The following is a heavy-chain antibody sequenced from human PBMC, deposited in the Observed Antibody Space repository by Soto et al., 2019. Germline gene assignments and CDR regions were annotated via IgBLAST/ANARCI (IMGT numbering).Heavy chain of an antibody. Sequence: EXLKISCKDSGYXFTSYCIGWVRQMPGKGLEWMGIIYPGDSDTRYRPSFQGQVTISADKSISTAYLQLSSLKAPDNAMYYCARRGYKSGWFDPWGQGTLGTVS. J-gene: IGHJ5*02. V-gene: IGHV5-51*01. CDR1: GYXFTSYC. CDR2: IYPGDSDT. D-gene: IGHD5-12*01. CDR3: ARRGYKSGWFDP.